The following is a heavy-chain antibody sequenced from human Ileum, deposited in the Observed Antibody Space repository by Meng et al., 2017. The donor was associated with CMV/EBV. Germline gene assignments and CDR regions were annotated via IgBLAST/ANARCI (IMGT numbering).Heavy chain of an antibody. CDR2: ITPGGGT. D-gene: IGHD3-10*01. CDR1: GFTFSTHD. J-gene: IGHJ5*01. Sequence: GKPLKISCAASGFTFSTHDMNWVRQTPGKGLEWVSRITPGGGTDYADSVKGRFAISRDNSKNTLYLQMNSLRAEDTAVYYCAKDQSGWGWFDSWGQGTLVTVSS. CDR3: AKDQSGWGWFDS. V-gene: IGHV3-23*01.